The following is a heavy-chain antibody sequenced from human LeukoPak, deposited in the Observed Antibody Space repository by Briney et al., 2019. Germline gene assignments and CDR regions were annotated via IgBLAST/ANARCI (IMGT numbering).Heavy chain of an antibody. J-gene: IGHJ4*02. D-gene: IGHD3-10*02. Sequence: GGSLRLSCAASGFTFSSYAMSWVRQAPGKGLEWVANIKQDGSEKYYVDSVKGRFTISRDNAKNSLYLQMNSLRAEDTAVYYCARVPPVRGVPIALDYWGQGTLVTVSS. CDR1: GFTFSSYA. CDR2: IKQDGSEK. CDR3: ARVPPVRGVPIALDY. V-gene: IGHV3-7*01.